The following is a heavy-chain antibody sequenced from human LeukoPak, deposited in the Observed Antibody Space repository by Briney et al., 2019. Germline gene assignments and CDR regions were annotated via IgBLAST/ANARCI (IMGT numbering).Heavy chain of an antibody. Sequence: ASVKVSCKASGYTFTNYDINWVRQASGQGLEWMGWMDPKKGNTGYAQKFRGRVTLTRNSSINTAYMEPSSLTSEDTAVYYCARGGSLTGYHAWFDPWGQGTLVAVSS. V-gene: IGHV1-8*01. CDR2: MDPKKGNT. D-gene: IGHD3-9*01. J-gene: IGHJ5*02. CDR3: ARGGSLTGYHAWFDP. CDR1: GYTFTNYD.